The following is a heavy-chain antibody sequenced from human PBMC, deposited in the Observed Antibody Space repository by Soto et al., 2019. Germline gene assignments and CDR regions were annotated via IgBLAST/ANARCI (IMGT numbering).Heavy chain of an antibody. V-gene: IGHV3-30*18. CDR2: ISYDGSNK. CDR1: GFTFSSYG. D-gene: IGHD1-20*01. Sequence: QVQLVESGGGVVQPGRSLRLSCAASGFTFSSYGMHWVRQAPGKGLEWVAVISYDGSNKYYADSVKGRFTISRDNSKNTLYLQMNSLRAEDTAVYYCAKDIRDRGQGTLVTVSS. CDR3: AKDIRD. J-gene: IGHJ4*02.